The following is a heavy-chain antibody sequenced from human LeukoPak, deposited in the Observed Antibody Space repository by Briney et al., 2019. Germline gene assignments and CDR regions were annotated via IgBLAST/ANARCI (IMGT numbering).Heavy chain of an antibody. V-gene: IGHV3-30*03. D-gene: IGHD3-10*01. CDR2: ISYDGSNK. Sequence: GGSLRLSCAASGFTFSSYGMHWVRQAPGKGLEWVAVISYDGSNKYYADSVKGRFTISRDNSKNTLYLQMNSLRAEDTAVYYCAGGSGFRTFFGYWGQGTLVTVSS. CDR3: AGGSGFRTFFGY. CDR1: GFTFSSYG. J-gene: IGHJ4*02.